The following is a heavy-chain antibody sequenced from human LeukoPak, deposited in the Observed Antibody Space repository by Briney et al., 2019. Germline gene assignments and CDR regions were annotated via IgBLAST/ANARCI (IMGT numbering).Heavy chain of an antibody. CDR1: GGSISSGSYY. CDR2: IYTSGST. D-gene: IGHD4-23*01. Sequence: SETLSLTYTVSGGSISSGSYYWSWIRQPAGKGLEWIGRIYTSGSTNYNPSLKSRVTISVDTSKNQFSLKLSSVTAADTAVYYCARLTTVVTRPYYYYYMDVWGKGTTVTISS. CDR3: ARLTTVVTRPYYYYYMDV. J-gene: IGHJ6*03. V-gene: IGHV4-61*02.